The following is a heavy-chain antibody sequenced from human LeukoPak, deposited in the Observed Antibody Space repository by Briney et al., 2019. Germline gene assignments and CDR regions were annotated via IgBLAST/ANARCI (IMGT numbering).Heavy chain of an antibody. CDR2: INARGDT. J-gene: IGHJ5*02. CDR1: GWSFNDYY. CDR3: ARGQVPTARGYNWFDP. V-gene: IGHV4-34*01. D-gene: IGHD2-2*01. Sequence: SETLSLTCAVYGWSFNDYYWNWIRQPPGKGLGWIGEINARGDTNYNPSLKSRVTISVDTSKKQFSLRLTSLIAADTALYYCARGQVPTARGYNWFDPLGQGTLVTVSS.